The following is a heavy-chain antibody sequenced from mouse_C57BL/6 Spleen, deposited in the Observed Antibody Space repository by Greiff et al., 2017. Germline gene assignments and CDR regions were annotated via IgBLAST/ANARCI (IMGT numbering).Heavy chain of an antibody. CDR2: IYPGDGDT. Sequence: QVQLQQSGPELVKPGASVKISCKASGYAFSGSWMHWVKQRPGQGLEWIGRIYPGDGDTIYNGKFKGKATLTADKSSSTAYMQLRSLTSEDSAVYFCARYGSDGNGYFDVWGTGTTVTVSS. V-gene: IGHV1-82*01. J-gene: IGHJ1*03. CDR3: ARYGSDGNGYFDV. CDR1: GYAFSGSW. D-gene: IGHD1-1*02.